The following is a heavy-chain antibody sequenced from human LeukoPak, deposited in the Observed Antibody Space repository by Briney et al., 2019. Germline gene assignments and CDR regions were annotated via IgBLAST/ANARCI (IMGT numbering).Heavy chain of an antibody. CDR2: ISYDGSNK. Sequence: PGGSLRLSCAASGFTFSSYAMHWVRQAPGKGLEWVAVISYDGSNKYYADSVKGRFTISRDNSKNTLYLQMNSLRAEDTAVYYCAKSFHDYVWGSYRLSNYWGQGTLVTVSS. J-gene: IGHJ4*02. V-gene: IGHV3-30-3*02. CDR3: AKSFHDYVWGSYRLSNY. CDR1: GFTFSSYA. D-gene: IGHD3-16*02.